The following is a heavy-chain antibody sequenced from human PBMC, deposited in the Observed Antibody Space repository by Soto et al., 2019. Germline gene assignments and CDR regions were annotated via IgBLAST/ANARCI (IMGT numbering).Heavy chain of an antibody. CDR3: GGGDEHVY. V-gene: IGHV3-48*03. Sequence: QLVESGGGLVQPGGSLRLSCTTSGFTFRNYDMNWVRQAPGKGLEWVSDISSSGSTIYNADSVKGRFTISRDNAKNTLYMAVNSVGVYDTALNSSGGGDEHVYWGQGTMVTVSS. D-gene: IGHD3-16*01. J-gene: IGHJ4*02. CDR2: ISSSGSTI. CDR1: GFTFRNYD.